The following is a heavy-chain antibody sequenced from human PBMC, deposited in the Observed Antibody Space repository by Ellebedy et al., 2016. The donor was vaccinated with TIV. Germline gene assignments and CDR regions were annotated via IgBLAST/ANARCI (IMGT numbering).Heavy chain of an antibody. D-gene: IGHD1-1*01. CDR1: DGSISNDHHF. V-gene: IGHV4-39*02. CDR2: ISHSGDT. CDR3: AGGPTAWSGGYDD. Sequence: MPSETLSLTCSVSDGSISNDHHFWAWIRQPPGKGLEWIGEISHSGDTNYSPSLKSRVTISADTSKNHFSLKLNSVTAADTAIYYCAGGPTAWSGGYDDWGQGTLVTVSS. J-gene: IGHJ4*02.